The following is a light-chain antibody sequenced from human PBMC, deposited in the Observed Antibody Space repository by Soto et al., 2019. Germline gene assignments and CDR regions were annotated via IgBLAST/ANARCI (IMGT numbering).Light chain of an antibody. CDR2: GAS. J-gene: IGKJ5*01. CDR3: QQYHNWPPIT. V-gene: IGKV3D-15*01. Sequence: WSWASQSISGPYLAWYQQKLGQAPRLLIYGASTRATGIPARFSGSGSGTEFTLTISSLQSEDFAVYYCQQYHNWPPITFGQGTRLEIK. CDR1: QSISGPY.